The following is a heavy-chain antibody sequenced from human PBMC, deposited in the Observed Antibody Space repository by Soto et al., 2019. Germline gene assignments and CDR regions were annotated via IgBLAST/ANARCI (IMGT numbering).Heavy chain of an antibody. J-gene: IGHJ4*02. CDR2: IYYSGST. D-gene: IGHD3-10*01. V-gene: IGHV4-61*01. CDR3: ARGYYGSGSYPD. Sequence: QVQLQESGPGLVKPSETLSLTCTVSGGSVSSGSYYWSWIRQPPGKGLEWIGYIYYSGSTNYNPSLKSRVTISVDTSKNQFSLKLSSVTAVDTAVYYCARGYYGSGSYPDWGQGTLVTVSS. CDR1: GGSVSSGSYY.